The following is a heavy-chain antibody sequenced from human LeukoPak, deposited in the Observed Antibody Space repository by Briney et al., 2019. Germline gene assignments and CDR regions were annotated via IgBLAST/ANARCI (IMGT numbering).Heavy chain of an antibody. D-gene: IGHD2-15*01. J-gene: IGHJ3*02. Sequence: GGSLRLSCAASGFTISSSYMNWVRQAPGKGLEWVSLIFSGGGTYYADSVKGRFTISRDNSKNTLFLQMNSLRAEDTAVYYCARGGVVYPDSFDIWGRGTMVTVSS. V-gene: IGHV3-66*01. CDR2: IFSGGGT. CDR3: ARGGVVYPDSFDI. CDR1: GFTISSSY.